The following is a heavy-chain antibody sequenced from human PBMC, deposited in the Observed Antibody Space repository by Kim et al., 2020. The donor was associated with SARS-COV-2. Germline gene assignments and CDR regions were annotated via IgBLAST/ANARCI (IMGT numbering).Heavy chain of an antibody. V-gene: IGHV4-34*01. CDR3: ARSALGIWGYFDY. CDR1: GGSFSGFF. J-gene: IGHJ4*02. Sequence: SETLSLTCAVYGGSFSGFFCNCIRQPQGKGLEWIGEINHSGITNYNPSLKSRVTISVDTSKNQFSLKWSSVTAADTAVYYCARSALGIWGYFDYWGQGTLVTVSS. CDR2: INHSGIT. D-gene: IGHD3-16*01.